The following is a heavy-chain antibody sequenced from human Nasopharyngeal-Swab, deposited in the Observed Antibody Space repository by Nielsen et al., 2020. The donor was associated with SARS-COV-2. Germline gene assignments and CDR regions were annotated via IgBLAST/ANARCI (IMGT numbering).Heavy chain of an antibody. D-gene: IGHD5-12*01. CDR1: GFTFSSYW. J-gene: IGHJ4*02. CDR3: TRGGGGFQ. V-gene: IGHV3-74*01. CDR2: INSDGSST. Sequence: GESLKISCAASGFTFSSYWMHWVRQAPGKGLVWVSRINSDGSSTGYADSVKGRFTISRDNAKNTVYLQMHSLRAEDTAVYYCTRGGGGFQWGQGTLVTVSS.